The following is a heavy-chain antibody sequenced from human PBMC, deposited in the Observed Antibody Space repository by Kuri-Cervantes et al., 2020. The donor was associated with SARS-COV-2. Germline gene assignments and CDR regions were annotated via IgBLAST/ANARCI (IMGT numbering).Heavy chain of an antibody. V-gene: IGHV3-11*04. CDR3: ARGRSGITIFGVVITARYYYYYMDV. D-gene: IGHD3-3*01. CDR2: ISSSGSTI. CDR1: GFTFGDDP. J-gene: IGHJ6*03. Sequence: GESLKISCTASGFTFGDDPMSWVRQAPGKGLEWVSYISSSGSTIYYADSVKGRFTISRDNAKNSLYLQMNSLRAEDTAVYYCARGRSGITIFGVVITARYYYYYMDVWGKGTTVTVSS.